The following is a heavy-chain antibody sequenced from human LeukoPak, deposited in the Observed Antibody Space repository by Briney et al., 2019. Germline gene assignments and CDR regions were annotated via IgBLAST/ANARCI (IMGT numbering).Heavy chain of an antibody. Sequence: PSETLSLTCAVYXGSFSGYYWSWIRQPPXXXXXXXGEINHSGSTNYNPSLKSRVTISVDTSKNQFSLKLSSVTAADTAVYYCARAPNGAPGAFDIWGQGTMVTVSS. J-gene: IGHJ3*02. CDR2: INHSGST. V-gene: IGHV4-34*01. CDR3: ARAPNGAPGAFDI. D-gene: IGHD1-1*01. CDR1: XGSFSGYY.